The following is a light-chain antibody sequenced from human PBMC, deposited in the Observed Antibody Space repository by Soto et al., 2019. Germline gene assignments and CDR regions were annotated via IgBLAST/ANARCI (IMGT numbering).Light chain of an antibody. V-gene: IGKV2-30*01. Sequence: DVVMTQSPLSLPVTLGQPASISCRSSQSLVYSDGNTYLSWFQQRPGQSPRRLIYKVSNRDSGVPDRFSGSGSGTDFTLKISTVEAEDVGLYYCMQGTHWPLPFGGGTKVEIK. J-gene: IGKJ4*01. CDR2: KVS. CDR1: QSLVYSDGNTY. CDR3: MQGTHWPLP.